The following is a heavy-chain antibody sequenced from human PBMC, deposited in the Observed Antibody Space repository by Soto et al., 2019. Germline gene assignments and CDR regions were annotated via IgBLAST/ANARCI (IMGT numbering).Heavy chain of an antibody. V-gene: IGHV4-30-2*01. CDR2: IYHSGST. Sequence: SETLSLTCAVSGGSISSGGYSWSWIRQPPXKGLEWIGYIYHSGSTYYNPSLKSRVTISVDRSKNQFSLKLSSVTAADTAVYYCAREVKGLRYFDRVPRFDPWGQGTLVTVSS. CDR3: AREVKGLRYFDRVPRFDP. J-gene: IGHJ5*02. CDR1: GGSISSGGYS. D-gene: IGHD3-9*01.